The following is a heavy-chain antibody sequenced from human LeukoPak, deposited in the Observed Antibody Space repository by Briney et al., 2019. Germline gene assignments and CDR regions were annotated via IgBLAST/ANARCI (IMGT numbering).Heavy chain of an antibody. V-gene: IGHV3-74*01. D-gene: IGHD5-24*01. CDR1: GFTFTSYW. J-gene: IGHJ4*02. CDR2: ISADGSSP. CDR3: ARSREPGRDGDY. Sequence: GGSLRLSCVASGFTFTSYWMHWVRQGPAKGLVWVSSISADGSSPSYADSVKGRFTISRDNAKNTLFLQMNSLRAEDTAVYYCARSREPGRDGDYWGQGTLVTVSS.